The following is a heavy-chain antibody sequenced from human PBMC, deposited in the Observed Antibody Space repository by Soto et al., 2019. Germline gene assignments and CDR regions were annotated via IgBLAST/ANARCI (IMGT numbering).Heavy chain of an antibody. J-gene: IGHJ4*02. CDR3: AKEPRGSYVAY. V-gene: IGHV3-30*18. D-gene: IGHD3-16*01. CDR1: GFTFSSYG. CDR2: ISYDGSNK. Sequence: PGGSLRLSCAASGFTFSSYGMHWVRQAPGKGLEWVAVISYDGSNKYYADSVKGRFTISRDNSKNTLYLQMNSLRAEDTAVYYCAKEPRGSYVAYWGQGTLVTVSS.